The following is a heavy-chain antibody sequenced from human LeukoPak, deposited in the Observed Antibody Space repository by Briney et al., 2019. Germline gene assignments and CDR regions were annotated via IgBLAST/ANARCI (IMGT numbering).Heavy chain of an antibody. J-gene: IGHJ6*04. CDR1: GFTFSSYE. D-gene: IGHD3-10*02. Sequence: GGSLRLSCAASGFTFSSYEMNWVRQAPGKGVEWVSYISSSGSTIYYADSVKGRFTISRDNSKNSLSLQMNSLRAEDTAIYYCAELGITMIGGVWGKGTTVTISS. V-gene: IGHV3-48*03. CDR2: ISSSGSTI. CDR3: AELGITMIGGV.